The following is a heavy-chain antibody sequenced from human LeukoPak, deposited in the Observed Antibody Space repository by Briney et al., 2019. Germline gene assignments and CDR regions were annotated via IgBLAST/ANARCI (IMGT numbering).Heavy chain of an antibody. V-gene: IGHV1-46*01. CDR2: INPSGGST. CDR3: ARDKLDCTNGVCMSNWFDP. J-gene: IGHJ5*02. CDR1: GYTFTSYY. D-gene: IGHD2-8*01. Sequence: ASVKVSCKASGYTFTSYYMHLVRQAPGQGLEWIGIINPSGGSTSYAQKFQGRVTMTRDTSTSTVYMELSSLRSEDTAAYYSARDKLDCTNGVCMSNWFDPSGQGTLVTVSS.